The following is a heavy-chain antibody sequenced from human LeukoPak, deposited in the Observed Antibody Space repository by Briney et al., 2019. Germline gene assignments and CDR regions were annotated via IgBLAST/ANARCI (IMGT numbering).Heavy chain of an antibody. CDR3: ARVNQVRSVAARPGDY. CDR1: GYTFTSYG. V-gene: IGHV1-18*01. J-gene: IGHJ4*02. CDR2: ISAYNGNT. D-gene: IGHD6-6*01. Sequence: ASVKVSRKASGYTFTSYGISWVRQAPGQGLEWMGWISAYNGNTNYAQKLQGRVTMTTDTSTSTAYMELRSLRSDDTAVYYCARVNQVRSVAARPGDYWGQGTLVTVSS.